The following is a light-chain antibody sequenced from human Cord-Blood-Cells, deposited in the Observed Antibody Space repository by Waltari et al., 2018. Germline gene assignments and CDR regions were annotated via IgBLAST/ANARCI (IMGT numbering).Light chain of an antibody. Sequence: DIQMTQSPSSLSASVGDRVTIPCRASQSISSHLNWYQQKPGKAPNLLIYASSSWQSGVPSRFSGSGSGTDFTLTISSLQPEDFATYYCQQSYSTPRTFGQGTKVEIK. CDR2: ASS. V-gene: IGKV1-39*01. CDR1: QSISSH. J-gene: IGKJ1*01. CDR3: QQSYSTPRT.